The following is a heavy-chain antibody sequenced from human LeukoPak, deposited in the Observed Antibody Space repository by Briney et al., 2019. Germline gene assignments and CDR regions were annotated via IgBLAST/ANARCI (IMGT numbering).Heavy chain of an antibody. J-gene: IGHJ3*02. V-gene: IGHV1-69*05. CDR2: IIPIFGTA. CDR3: ARDLGSEAAADNVGVAFDI. D-gene: IGHD6-13*01. Sequence: SVKVSCKASGGTFSSYAISWVRQAPGQGLEWMGGIIPIFGTANYAQRFQGRVTITTDESTSTAYMELSSLRSEDTAVYYCARDLGSEAAADNVGVAFDIWGQGTMVTVSS. CDR1: GGTFSSYA.